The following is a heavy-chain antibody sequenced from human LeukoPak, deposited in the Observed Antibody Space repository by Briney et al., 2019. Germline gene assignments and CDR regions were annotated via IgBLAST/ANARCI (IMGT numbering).Heavy chain of an antibody. CDR2: ISAYNGNT. V-gene: IGHV1-18*01. J-gene: IGHJ4*02. CDR1: GYTFTSYG. CDR3: ARLFYYDSSSKEYYFDY. D-gene: IGHD3-22*01. Sequence: ASVKVSCKASGYTFTSYGISWVRQAPGQGLEWMGWISAYNGNTNYAQKLQGRVTMTTDTSTSTAYMELRSLRSDDTAVYYCARLFYYDSSSKEYYFDYWGQGTLVTVSS.